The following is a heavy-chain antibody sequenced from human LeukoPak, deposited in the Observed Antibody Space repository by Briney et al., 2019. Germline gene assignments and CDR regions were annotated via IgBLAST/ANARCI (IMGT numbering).Heavy chain of an antibody. CDR1: DYSISSGYGYY. CDR3: ATLVSTRYYFDY. D-gene: IGHD5/OR15-5a*01. CDR2: IYHSGIT. J-gene: IGHJ4*02. V-gene: IGHV4-38-2*02. Sequence: SETLSLTCTVSDYSISSGYGYYWGWIRQPPGKGLEWIGNIYHSGITYYNHFNSSLKSRVTISIDTSKNQFSLRLTSVTAADTAVYFCATLVSTRYYFDYWGQGTLVTVSS.